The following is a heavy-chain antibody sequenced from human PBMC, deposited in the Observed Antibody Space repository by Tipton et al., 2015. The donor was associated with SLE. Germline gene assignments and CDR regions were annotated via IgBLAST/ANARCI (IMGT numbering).Heavy chain of an antibody. J-gene: IGHJ5*02. CDR1: GGSISSSSYY. Sequence: TLSLTCTVSGGSISSSSYYWGWIRQPPGKGLEWIGSIYYSGSTYYNPSLKSRVTISVDTSKNQLSLKLSSVTAADTAVYYCARQGDEHIVVVIAKSWFDPWGQGTLVTVSS. D-gene: IGHD2-21*01. CDR2: IYYSGST. CDR3: ARQGDEHIVVVIAKSWFDP. V-gene: IGHV4-39*07.